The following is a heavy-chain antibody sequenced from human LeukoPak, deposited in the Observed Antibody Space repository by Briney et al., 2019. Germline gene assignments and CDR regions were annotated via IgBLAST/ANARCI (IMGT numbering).Heavy chain of an antibody. V-gene: IGHV3-74*01. CDR2: INGDGSIT. CDR3: TRDLDGSGSYHWFDP. Sequence: PGGSLRLSCAASGFSFGSYWWHWAGQAPGKGLVGVYVINGDGSITTYADSVKGRFTNSRDNAKNTLYLQMNSLRAEDTAVYYCTRDLDGSGSYHWFDPWGQGTLVTVSS. CDR1: GFSFGSYW. D-gene: IGHD3-10*01. J-gene: IGHJ5*02.